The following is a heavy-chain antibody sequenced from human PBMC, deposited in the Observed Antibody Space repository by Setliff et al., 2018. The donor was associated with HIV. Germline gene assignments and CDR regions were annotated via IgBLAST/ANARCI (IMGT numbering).Heavy chain of an antibody. CDR1: GYMFIAYG. CDR3: ASVSSSGYSSAFDI. D-gene: IGHD3-22*01. Sequence: GASVKVSCKTSGYMFIAYGMSWVRRAPGQGLEWMGWIGPYNGRTEYAQEFQGRVSSTIDTSASTAYMELRSLRSDDTAVYYCASVSSSGYSSAFDIWGQGTMVTVSS. J-gene: IGHJ3*02. CDR2: IGPYNGRT. V-gene: IGHV1-18*01.